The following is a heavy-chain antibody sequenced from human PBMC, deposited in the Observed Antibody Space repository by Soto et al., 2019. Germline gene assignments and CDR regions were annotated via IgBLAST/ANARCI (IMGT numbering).Heavy chain of an antibody. D-gene: IGHD1-1*01. J-gene: IGHJ3*02. Sequence: QVQLQESGPGLVRPSETLSLTCTVSGGSVSSGSHYWSWIRQPPGKGMEWIAYIYHTGSADYNPSLKSRVARSVDVSKNQVSLRLDSVTAADTAMYYCARDRPDTSNSFDAFDIWGQGTMVTVSS. CDR1: GGSVSSGSHY. CDR3: ARDRPDTSNSFDAFDI. V-gene: IGHV4-61*01. CDR2: IYHTGSA.